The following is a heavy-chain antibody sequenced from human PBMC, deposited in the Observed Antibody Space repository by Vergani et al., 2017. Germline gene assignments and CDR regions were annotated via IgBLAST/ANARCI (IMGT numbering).Heavy chain of an antibody. V-gene: IGHV3-7*03. D-gene: IGHD4-17*01. CDR1: GFTFRSYW. Sequence: EVQLVESGGGLVKPGGSLGLSCAASGFTFRSYWMSWVRQAPGKGLEWVANIKQDGSEKYYVESVKGRFTISRDNAKNSLSLQMNSLRDEDTALYYCARGVGDYGDCYDYWGQGTLVTVSS. J-gene: IGHJ4*02. CDR2: IKQDGSEK. CDR3: ARGVGDYGDCYDY.